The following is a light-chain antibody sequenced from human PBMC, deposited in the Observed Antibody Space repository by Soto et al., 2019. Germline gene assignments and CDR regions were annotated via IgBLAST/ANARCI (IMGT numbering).Light chain of an antibody. V-gene: IGLV2-14*03. CDR2: DVD. CDR3: SSYTTTSPYV. Sequence: QSALTQPASLSGSPGQSITISCTGTSSDVGGYNFVSWYQQHPGKAPKLMIYDVDNRPSGISNRFSGSKSGNTASLTISGLQAEDEADYYCSSYTTTSPYVFGTGTKLTVL. J-gene: IGLJ1*01. CDR1: SSDVGGYNF.